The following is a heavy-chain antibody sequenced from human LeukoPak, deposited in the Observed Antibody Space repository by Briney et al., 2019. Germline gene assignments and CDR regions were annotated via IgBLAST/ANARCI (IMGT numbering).Heavy chain of an antibody. CDR2: INHSGST. Sequence: SETLSLTCAVYGGSFSGYYWSWIRQPPGKGLEWIGEINHSGSTNYNPSLKSRVTISVDTSKNQFSLKLSSVTAAGTAVYYCATRRPLLYSGSYSGAFDIWGQGTMVTVSS. CDR1: GGSFSGYY. D-gene: IGHD1-26*01. CDR3: ATRRPLLYSGSYSGAFDI. V-gene: IGHV4-34*01. J-gene: IGHJ3*02.